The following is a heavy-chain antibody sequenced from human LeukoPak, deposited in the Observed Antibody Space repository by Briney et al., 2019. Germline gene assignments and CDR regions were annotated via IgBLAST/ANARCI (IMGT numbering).Heavy chain of an antibody. D-gene: IGHD1-26*01. J-gene: IGHJ4*02. CDR1: GFTVSSYY. CDR2: IYSGGST. Sequence: GGSLRLSCAASGFTVSSYYMTWVRQAPGKGLEWVSVIYSGGSTYYADSVKGRVAISRDNSNNTVFLQMNIVRAEDTAVYYCVRGLSSRVSYYVHWGQGTLVTVSS. V-gene: IGHV3-66*01. CDR3: VRGLSSRVSYYVH.